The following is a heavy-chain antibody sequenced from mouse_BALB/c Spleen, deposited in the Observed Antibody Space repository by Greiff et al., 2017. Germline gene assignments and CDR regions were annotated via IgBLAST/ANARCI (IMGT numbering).Heavy chain of an antibody. V-gene: IGHV14-4*02. D-gene: IGHD2-10*02. Sequence: VQLQQSGAELVRSGASVKLSCTASGFNIKDYYMHWVKQRPEQGLEWIGWIDPENGDTEYAPKFQGKATMTADTSSNTAYLQLSSLTSEDTAVYYCNRVYGNSYAMDYWGQGTSVTVSS. J-gene: IGHJ4*01. CDR3: NRVYGNSYAMDY. CDR1: GFNIKDYY. CDR2: IDPENGDT.